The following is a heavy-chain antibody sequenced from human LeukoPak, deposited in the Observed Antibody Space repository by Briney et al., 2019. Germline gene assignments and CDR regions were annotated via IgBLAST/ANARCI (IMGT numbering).Heavy chain of an antibody. Sequence: SETLSLTCAVYGGSFSGYYWSWIRQPPGKGLEWIGEINHSGSTNYNPSLKSRVTISVDTSKNQFSLKLSSVTAADTAVYYCARVGVADTAENYYYYMDVWGKGTTVTVSS. V-gene: IGHV4-34*01. J-gene: IGHJ6*03. CDR3: ARVGVADTAENYYYYMDV. CDR2: INHSGST. CDR1: GGSFSGYY. D-gene: IGHD5-18*01.